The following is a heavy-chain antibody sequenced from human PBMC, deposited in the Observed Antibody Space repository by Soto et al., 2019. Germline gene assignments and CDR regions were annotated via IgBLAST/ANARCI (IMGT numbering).Heavy chain of an antibody. D-gene: IGHD3-10*01. CDR1: GFTFSSYS. Sequence: EVQLLESGGGLVQPGGSLRLSCAASGFTFSSYSMNWVRQVPGKGLEWVAGVGGGGVNTFYADSVKGRFTISRDVSQNTLYLQMNSLRAEDTAVYFCAKRDSGSGRSPPLINYWGQGTLVTVSS. CDR3: AKRDSGSGRSPPLINY. J-gene: IGHJ4*02. V-gene: IGHV3-23*01. CDR2: VGGGGVNT.